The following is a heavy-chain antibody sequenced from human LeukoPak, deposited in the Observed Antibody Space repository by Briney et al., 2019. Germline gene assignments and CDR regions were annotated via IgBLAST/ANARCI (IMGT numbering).Heavy chain of an antibody. CDR3: ARNPYYYYGMDV. J-gene: IGHJ6*02. V-gene: IGHV1-2*02. CDR2: INPNSGGT. CDR1: GYTVTGYQ. Sequence: ASVKVSCKASGYTVTGYQMHWVRQAPGQGLEWMGWINPNSGGTNYAQKFQGRVTMTRDTSISTAYMELSRLRSDDTAVYYCARNPYYYYGMDVWGQGTTVTVSS.